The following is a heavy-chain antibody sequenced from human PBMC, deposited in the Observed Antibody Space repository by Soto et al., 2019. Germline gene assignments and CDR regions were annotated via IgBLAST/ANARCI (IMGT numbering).Heavy chain of an antibody. CDR3: TRGFSTVLGVY. Sequence: QVQLVQSGAEVKKPGASVKVSCKASGYTFTSYYMHWVRQAPGQGLEWMGMIKPSGGSTSYAQKFQGRVTLTRDTSTSTVYMELSSLRSEDTAVYYCTRGFSTVLGVYWGQGALVTVSS. D-gene: IGHD2-8*01. CDR1: GYTFTSYY. CDR2: IKPSGGST. J-gene: IGHJ4*02. V-gene: IGHV1-46*03.